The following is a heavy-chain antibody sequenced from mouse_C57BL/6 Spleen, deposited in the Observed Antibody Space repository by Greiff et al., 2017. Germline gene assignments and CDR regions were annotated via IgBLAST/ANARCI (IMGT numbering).Heavy chain of an antibody. Sequence: VQLQQPGAELVKPGASVKMSCKASGYTFTSYWITWVKQRPGQGLEWIGDIYPGSGSTNYNEKFKSKATLTVDTSSSTAYMQLSSLTSEDSAVYYCAREFITTVVATGFYYAMDYWGQGTSVTVSS. CDR1: GYTFTSYW. V-gene: IGHV1-55*01. J-gene: IGHJ4*01. CDR2: IYPGSGST. CDR3: AREFITTVVATGFYYAMDY. D-gene: IGHD1-1*01.